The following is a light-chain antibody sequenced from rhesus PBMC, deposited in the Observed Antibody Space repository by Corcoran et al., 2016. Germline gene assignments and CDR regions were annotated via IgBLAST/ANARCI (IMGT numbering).Light chain of an antibody. CDR1: SNDVGGYNE. Sequence: QAALTQSRSVSKALGQSVTISCTGTSNDVGGYNEVAWYQQHSGTAPRLLIYAVSKRPSGVYDRFSGSKSGNTASLTISGLQAEDEADHYCCSYSGGTTFDVFGSGTKLTVL. J-gene: IGLJ6*01. CDR3: CSYSGGTTFDV. CDR2: AVS. V-gene: IGLV2S9*01.